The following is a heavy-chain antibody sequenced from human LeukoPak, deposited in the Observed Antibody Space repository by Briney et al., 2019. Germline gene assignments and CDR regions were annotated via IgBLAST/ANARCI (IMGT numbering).Heavy chain of an antibody. J-gene: IGHJ4*02. CDR3: ARDHYYDSSGYFYY. D-gene: IGHD3-22*01. CDR2: IYYSGST. Sequence: GSLRLSCAASGFTFSDYYMSWIRQAPGKGLEWIGSIYYSGSTYYNPSLKSRVTISVDTSKNQFSLKLSSVSAADTAVYYCARDHYYDSSGYFYYWGQGTLVTVSS. V-gene: IGHV4-38-2*02. CDR1: GFTFSDYY.